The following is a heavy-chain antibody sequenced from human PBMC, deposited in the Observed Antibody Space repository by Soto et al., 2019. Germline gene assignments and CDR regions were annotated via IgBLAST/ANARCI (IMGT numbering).Heavy chain of an antibody. CDR1: GGTFSSYA. CDR2: INPSDGNR. D-gene: IGHD3-22*01. V-gene: IGHV1-18*01. Sequence: ASVKVSCKASGGTFSSYAISWVRQAPGQGLEWMGWINPSDGNRNFAQKFEDRVTMTTATSTNTVFLELRSLKSDDTAIYYCARDRLRGYDSSGFDYWGQGTLVTVSS. J-gene: IGHJ4*02. CDR3: ARDRLRGYDSSGFDY.